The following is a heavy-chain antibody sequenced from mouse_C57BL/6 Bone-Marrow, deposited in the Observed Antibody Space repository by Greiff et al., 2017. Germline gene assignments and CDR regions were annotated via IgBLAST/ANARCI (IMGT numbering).Heavy chain of an antibody. CDR2: IHPNSGST. J-gene: IGHJ2*01. CDR3: ARGGLRRRLPDY. V-gene: IGHV1-64*01. CDR1: GYTFTSYW. D-gene: IGHD2-4*01. Sequence: QVQLQQPGAELVKPGASVKLSCKASGYTFTSYWMHWVKQRPGHGLEWIGMIHPNSGSTNYNEKFKSKATLTVDKSSSTAYMQLSSLTSEDSAVYYCARGGLRRRLPDYWGQGTTLTVSS.